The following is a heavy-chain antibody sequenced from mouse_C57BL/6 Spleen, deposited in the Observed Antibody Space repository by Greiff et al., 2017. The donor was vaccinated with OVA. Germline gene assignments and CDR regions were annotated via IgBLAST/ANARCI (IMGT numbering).Heavy chain of an antibody. CDR2: IYPRSGNT. CDR3: ARSGEPSMDY. Sequence: VQLVESGAELARPGASVKLSCKASGYTFTSYGISWVKQRTGQGLEWIGEIYPRSGNTYYNEKFKGKATLTADKSSSTAYMELRSLTSEDSAVYFCARSGEPSMDYWGQGTSVTVSS. CDR1: GYTFTSYG. V-gene: IGHV1-81*01. D-gene: IGHD3-1*01. J-gene: IGHJ4*01.